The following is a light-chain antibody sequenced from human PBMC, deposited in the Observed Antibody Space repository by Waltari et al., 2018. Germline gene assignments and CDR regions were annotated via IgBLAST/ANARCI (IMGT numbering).Light chain of an antibody. CDR1: SSHIGAGYA. J-gene: IGLJ1*01. CDR2: GNS. V-gene: IGLV1-40*01. Sequence: QSVLTQPPSVSGAPGQRVTLSCTASSSHIGAGYAVPRYQHLPGTAPKLLIHGNSNRPSGVPDRFSGSKSGTSASLAITGLQADDEADYYCQSYDISLSGYVFGTGTKVTVL. CDR3: QSYDISLSGYV.